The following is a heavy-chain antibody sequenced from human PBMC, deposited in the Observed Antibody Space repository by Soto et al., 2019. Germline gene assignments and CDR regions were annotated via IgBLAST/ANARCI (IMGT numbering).Heavy chain of an antibody. V-gene: IGHV4-39*01. Sequence: QLQLQESGPGLVKASVTLSLSCTVAGGSITRNNHFWGWIRQAPGKGLEWIGSIQYGGPTNYNPTLKSRVIMSAETSQNQFSLMMNSVTAADTAVYYCARLGSSGWYQGSCFDYWGQGTLVTVSS. J-gene: IGHJ4*02. CDR2: IQYGGPT. CDR1: GGSITRNNHF. D-gene: IGHD6-19*01. CDR3: ARLGSSGWYQGSCFDY.